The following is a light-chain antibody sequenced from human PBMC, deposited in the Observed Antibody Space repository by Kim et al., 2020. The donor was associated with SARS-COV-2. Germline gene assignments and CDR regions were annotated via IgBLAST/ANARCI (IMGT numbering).Light chain of an antibody. CDR3: QAWDSSTDYV. V-gene: IGLV3-1*01. CDR2: QDS. CDR1: KLGDKY. Sequence: SYELTQPPSVSVSPGQTASITCSGDKLGDKYACWYQQKPGQSPVLVIYQDSKRPSGIPERFSGSNSGNTPTLTISGTQAMDEADYYCQAWDSSTDYVFGTGTKVTVL. J-gene: IGLJ1*01.